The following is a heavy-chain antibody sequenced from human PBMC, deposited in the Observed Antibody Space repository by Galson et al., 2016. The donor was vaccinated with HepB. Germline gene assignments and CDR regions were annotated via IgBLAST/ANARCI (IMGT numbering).Heavy chain of an antibody. Sequence: SLRLSCAASGFTLSNYWMDWVRQAPGKGLVWVSRIKSDGSITSYADSVKGRFTISRDNAKNMLYRQMHSLSAWDTAVYYCAAYLGVWGQGTTVTVSS. V-gene: IGHV3-74*01. CDR1: GFTLSNYW. CDR3: AAYLGV. J-gene: IGHJ6*02. CDR2: IKSDGSIT. D-gene: IGHD2-21*01.